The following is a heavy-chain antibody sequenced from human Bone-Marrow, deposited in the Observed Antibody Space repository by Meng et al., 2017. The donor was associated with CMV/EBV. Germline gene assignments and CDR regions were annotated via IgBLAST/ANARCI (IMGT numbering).Heavy chain of an antibody. Sequence: LSCAAAGFTFSTGWMSWDRQAPGKGLEGVGRSKSKTGGGTTDYAAPVKGRFTISRDDSKNTLYLQMNSLKTEDTAVYYCITRTTVTRWGQGTLVTVSS. V-gene: IGHV3-15*01. CDR3: ITRTTVTR. CDR1: GFTFSTGW. D-gene: IGHD4-17*01. CDR2: SKSKTGGGTT. J-gene: IGHJ4*02.